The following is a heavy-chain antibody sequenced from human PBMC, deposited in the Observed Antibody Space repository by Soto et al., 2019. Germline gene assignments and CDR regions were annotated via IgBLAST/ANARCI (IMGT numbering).Heavy chain of an antibody. CDR1: GGTLSSYA. V-gene: IGHV1-69*13. J-gene: IGHJ6*02. CDR3: ARARGYSYGSPGMDV. Sequence: ASVKVSCEASGGTLSSYAISWVRQAPGQGLEWMGGIIPIFGTANYAQKFQGRVTITADESTSTAHMELSSLRSEDTAVYYCARARGYSYGSPGMDVWGQGTTVTVSS. CDR2: IIPIFGTA. D-gene: IGHD5-18*01.